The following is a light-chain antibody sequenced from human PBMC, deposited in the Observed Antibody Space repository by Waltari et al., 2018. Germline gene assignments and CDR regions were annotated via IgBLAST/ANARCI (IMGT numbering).Light chain of an antibody. CDR1: HHILSAFNNKNR. Sequence: DVVMTQSPDSLAVSLGERANINCKSSHHILSAFNNKNRLAWFQQKAGQPPKLLIYWASSRVSGVPDRFIGSGSGTEFSLTISSLQAEDVAVYYCQQYYYFPDTFGQGTKLEIK. V-gene: IGKV4-1*01. CDR3: QQYYYFPDT. CDR2: WAS. J-gene: IGKJ2*01.